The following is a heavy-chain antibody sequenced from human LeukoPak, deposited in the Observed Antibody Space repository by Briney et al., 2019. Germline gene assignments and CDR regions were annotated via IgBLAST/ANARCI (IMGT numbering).Heavy chain of an antibody. J-gene: IGHJ4*02. CDR3: AKSYVLTGYCFDY. D-gene: IGHD3-9*01. CDR2: ISWNSGSI. V-gene: IGHV3-9*01. CDR1: GFTFDDYA. Sequence: GGSLRLSCAPSGFTFDDYAMHWVRHAPGKGLEWVSGISWNSGSIVYADSVKGRFTISRDNAKNSLYLQMNSLRAEDTALYYCAKSYVLTGYCFDYWGQGTLVTVSS.